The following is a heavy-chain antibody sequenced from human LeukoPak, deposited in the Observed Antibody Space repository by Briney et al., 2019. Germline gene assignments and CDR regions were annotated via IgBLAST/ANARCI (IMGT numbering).Heavy chain of an antibody. CDR2: ISSSSYI. D-gene: IGHD6-13*01. Sequence: GGSLRLSCAASGFTFSSYSMNWVRQAPGKGLEWVSSISSSSYIYYADSVKGRFTISRDNAKNSLYLQMNSLRAEDTAVYYCARDLREDSSSWYVGDYWGQGTLGTVSS. CDR3: ARDLREDSSSWYVGDY. J-gene: IGHJ4*02. CDR1: GFTFSSYS. V-gene: IGHV3-21*01.